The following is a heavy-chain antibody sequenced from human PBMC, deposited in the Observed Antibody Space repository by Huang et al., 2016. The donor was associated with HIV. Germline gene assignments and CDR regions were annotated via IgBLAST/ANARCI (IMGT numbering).Heavy chain of an antibody. V-gene: IGHV3-74*03. CDR1: GFTFSRYW. Sequence: EVQRVESGGGLVQPGGSLRLSCSASGFTFSRYWMDWVRQAPGKEVVWLLPINNDGRITSYADSVKGRITISRDNARNTRYLQMTALSAGETAVYYCARHRSSGGVEEAFDIWGPGTLVTVAS. D-gene: IGHD2-8*02. CDR3: ARHRSSGGVEEAFDI. J-gene: IGHJ3*02. CDR2: INNDGRIT.